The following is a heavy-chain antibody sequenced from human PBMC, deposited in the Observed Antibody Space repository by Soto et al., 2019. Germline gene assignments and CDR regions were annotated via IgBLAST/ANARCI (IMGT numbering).Heavy chain of an antibody. CDR2: IGGDGGST. Sequence: EAQLLESGGGLVQPGGSLRLSCAASGFTFSNYAMSWVRQAPGKGLEWVSVIGGDGGSTYYADSVRGRFAVSRDHSKKPVLLQVDSLGAEDTALYFCAKDSVRCNGIYDPCDIWGQGTMVTGSS. CDR1: GFTFSNYA. CDR3: AKDSVRCNGIYDPCDI. D-gene: IGHD3-10*02. J-gene: IGHJ3*02. V-gene: IGHV3-23*01.